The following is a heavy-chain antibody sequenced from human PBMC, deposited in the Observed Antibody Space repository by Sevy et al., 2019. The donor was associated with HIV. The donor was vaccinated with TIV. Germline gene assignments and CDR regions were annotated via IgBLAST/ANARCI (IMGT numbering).Heavy chain of an antibody. CDR2: ISYDGGTK. D-gene: IGHD6-13*01. J-gene: IGHJ4*02. CDR1: GFTFSTYA. V-gene: IGHV3-30*01. CDR3: SRDDGYSINWYPGY. Sequence: GGSLRLSCAASGFTFSTYAMHWVRQAPGKGLERVAVISYDGGTKYYADSVKGRFTISRDNSKNTLYVQMNSLRAEDTAVYYCSRDDGYSINWYPGYWGQGTLVTVSS.